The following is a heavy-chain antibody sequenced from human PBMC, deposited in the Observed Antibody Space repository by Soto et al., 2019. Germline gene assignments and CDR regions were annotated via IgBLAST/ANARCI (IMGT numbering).Heavy chain of an antibody. CDR1: GFTFNGPA. Sequence: EVQLVESGGGLVQPGGSVKLSCAASGFTFNGPAIHWVRQASGKGLEWVGRIRNKANSYATVYAATMKGRFTISRDDSTNTAYLQRNSLKAEDSAVYYCSTAYVWGQGTLVTVPS. J-gene: IGHJ4*02. CDR3: STAYV. D-gene: IGHD3-16*01. CDR2: IRNKANSYAT. V-gene: IGHV3-73*01.